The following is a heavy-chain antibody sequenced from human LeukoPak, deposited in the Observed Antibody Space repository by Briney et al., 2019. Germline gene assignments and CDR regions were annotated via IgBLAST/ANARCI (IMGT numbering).Heavy chain of an antibody. CDR2: INHSGST. CDR3: ARAPQLRNKITMVRGVRGMDV. V-gene: IGHV4-34*01. CDR1: GGSFSGYY. Sequence: PSETLSPTCAVYGGSFSGYYWSWIRQPPGKGLEWIGEINHSGSTNYNPSLKSRVTISVDTSKNQFSLKLSSVTAADTAVYYCARAPQLRNKITMVRGVRGMDVWGQGTTVTVSS. J-gene: IGHJ6*02. D-gene: IGHD3-10*01.